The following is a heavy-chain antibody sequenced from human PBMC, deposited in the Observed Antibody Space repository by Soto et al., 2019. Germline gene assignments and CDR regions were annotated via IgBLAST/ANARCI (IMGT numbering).Heavy chain of an antibody. J-gene: IGHJ4*02. CDR1: GVNFSSYG. V-gene: IGHV3-33*01. D-gene: IGHD3-22*01. CDR2: IWNDGSNE. CDR3: ARDQTDSGGYSDS. Sequence: GGSLRLSCEASGVNFSSYGIHGVRQAPGKGLEWVAIIWNDGSNEYYADSVKGRFTISRDNSKNTVYLQVSKLRAEDTAVYFCARDQTDSGGYSDSWGQGTLVTASS.